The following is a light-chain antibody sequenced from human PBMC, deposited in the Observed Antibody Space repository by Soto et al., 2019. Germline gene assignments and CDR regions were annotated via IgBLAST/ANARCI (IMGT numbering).Light chain of an antibody. CDR3: QHCNNYPLT. CDR1: QVIDNC. CDR2: AAS. J-gene: IGKJ4*01. V-gene: IGKV1-9*01. Sequence: DIHLTQSPSSLYASIGDRATISCRASQVIDNCLAWYQQKPGKAPKLLIYAASTLQSGVPSCFSGSGSGTEFTLTISSLPHEDFATYYCQHCNNYPLTFGGGTEVEVK.